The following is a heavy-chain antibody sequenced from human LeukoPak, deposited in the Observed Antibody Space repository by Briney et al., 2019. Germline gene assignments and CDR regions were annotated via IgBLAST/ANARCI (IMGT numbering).Heavy chain of an antibody. CDR1: GFTFDDYA. V-gene: IGHV3-9*01. J-gene: IGHJ4*02. CDR3: AKGDYYFDY. CDR2: ISWNSGSI. D-gene: IGHD2-21*02. Sequence: GGSLRLSCAASGFTFDDYAMHWVRQAPGKGLEWVSGISWNSGSIGYADSVKGRFAISRDNAKNSLYLQMNSLRAEDTALYYCAKGDYYFDYWGQGTLVTVSS.